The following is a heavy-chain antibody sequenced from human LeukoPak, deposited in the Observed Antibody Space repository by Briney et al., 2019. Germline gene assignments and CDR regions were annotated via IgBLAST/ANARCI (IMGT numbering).Heavy chain of an antibody. Sequence: KSSETLSLTCTVSGGSISSYYCSWIRQPAGKGLEWIGRIYTSGSTNYNPSLKSRVTMSVDTSKNQFSLKLSSVTAADTAVYYCAKPHADYYDSSGYGYYFDYWGQGTLVTVYS. J-gene: IGHJ4*02. CDR2: IYTSGST. CDR1: GGSISSYY. CDR3: AKPHADYYDSSGYGYYFDY. V-gene: IGHV4-4*07. D-gene: IGHD3-22*01.